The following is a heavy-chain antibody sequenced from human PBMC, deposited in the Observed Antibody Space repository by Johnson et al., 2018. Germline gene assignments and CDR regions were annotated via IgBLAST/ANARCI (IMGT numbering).Heavy chain of an antibody. CDR2: ISYDGSNK. V-gene: IGHV3-30*18. J-gene: IGHJ3*02. CDR1: GFTFSSYG. D-gene: IGHD3-10*01. Sequence: VQLVETGGGVVQPGRSLRLSCAASGFTFSSYGMHWVRQAPGKGLEWVAVISYDGSNKYYADSVKGRFTISRDNSKNTLYLQMNSLRAEDTAVYYGAKDPYGGDAFDIWGQGTMVTVSS. CDR3: AKDPYGGDAFDI.